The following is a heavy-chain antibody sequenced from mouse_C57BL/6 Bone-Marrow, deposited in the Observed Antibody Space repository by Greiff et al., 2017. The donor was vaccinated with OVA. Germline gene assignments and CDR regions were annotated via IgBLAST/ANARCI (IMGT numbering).Heavy chain of an antibody. CDR1: GYSFTDYN. CDR3: ATTVVPYDAMDY. J-gene: IGHJ4*01. D-gene: IGHD1-1*01. Sequence: VQLQQSGPELVKPGASVKISCKASGYSFTDYNLNWVKQSNGKSLEWIGVLNPNYGTTRYTQKFKGKATLTVDQSSSTAYMQLNSLTSEDSAVDYCATTVVPYDAMDYWGQGTSVTVSS. CDR2: LNPNYGTT. V-gene: IGHV1-39*01.